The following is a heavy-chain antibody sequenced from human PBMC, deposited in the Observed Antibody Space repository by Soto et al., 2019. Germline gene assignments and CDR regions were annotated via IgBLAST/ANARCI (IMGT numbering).Heavy chain of an antibody. CDR2: IIPIFGTA. Sequence: QVQLVQSGAEVKKPGSSVKVSCKASGCTFSSYAISWVRQAPGQGLEWMGGIIPIFGTANYAQKFQGRVTSTADDSTSTADMELSSLRSEDTAVYYCARHTTLWFGGALDYWGQGTLVTVSS. CDR1: GCTFSSYA. J-gene: IGHJ4*02. CDR3: ARHTTLWFGGALDY. D-gene: IGHD3-10*01. V-gene: IGHV1-69*01.